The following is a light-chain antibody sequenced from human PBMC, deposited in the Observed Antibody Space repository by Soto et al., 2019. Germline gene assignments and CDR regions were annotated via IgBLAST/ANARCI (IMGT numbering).Light chain of an antibody. CDR2: EVR. CDR3: SSYAGNNNYV. J-gene: IGLJ1*01. V-gene: IGLV2-8*01. Sequence: QSALTQPASVSGSPGQSITISCAGTMRDVGAYNLVSWYQQHPGRAPQLIIYEVRNRPSGVPDRFSGSKSGNTASLTVSGLQAEDEADYYCSSYAGNNNYVFGTGTKVTVL. CDR1: MRDVGAYNL.